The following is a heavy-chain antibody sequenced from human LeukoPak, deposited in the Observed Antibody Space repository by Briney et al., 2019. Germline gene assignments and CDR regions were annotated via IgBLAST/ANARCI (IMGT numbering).Heavy chain of an antibody. J-gene: IGHJ4*02. V-gene: IGHV1-69*06. CDR2: IIPIFGTA. CDR1: GGTFSSYA. CDR3: ARVRMYCSSTSCYQDSAGYFDY. D-gene: IGHD2-2*01. Sequence: ASVKVSCKASGGTFSSYAISWVRQAPGQGLEWMGGIIPIFGTANYAQKFQGRVTITADKSTSTAYMELSSLRSEDTPVYYCARVRMYCSSTSCYQDSAGYFDYWGQGTLVTVSS.